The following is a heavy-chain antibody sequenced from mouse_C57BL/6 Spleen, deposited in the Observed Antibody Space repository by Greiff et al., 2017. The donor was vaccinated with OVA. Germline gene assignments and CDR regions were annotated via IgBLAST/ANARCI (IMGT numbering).Heavy chain of an antibody. J-gene: IGHJ2*01. CDR1: GYSFTGYF. V-gene: IGHV1-20*01. Sequence: EVHLVESGPELVKPGDSVKISCKASGYSFTGYFMNWVMQSHGKSLEWIGRINPYNGDTFYNQKFKGKATLTVDKSSSTAHMELRSLTSEDSAVYYSARSYYGSRYGNYFENWGEGTTLTVSS. CDR2: INPYNGDT. CDR3: ARSYYGSRYGNYFEN. D-gene: IGHD1-1*01.